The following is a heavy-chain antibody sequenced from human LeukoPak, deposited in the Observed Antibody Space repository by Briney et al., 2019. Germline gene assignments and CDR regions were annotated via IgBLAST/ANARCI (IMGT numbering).Heavy chain of an antibody. V-gene: IGHV3-23*01. Sequence: TGGSLRLSCAASGFSFSNYAMSWVRQAPGKGLEWVSSVTSGDSAYYVDSVKGRFTTSRDNSKNTLYLQMNSLGAEDTAVYHCARAYGTSWYDYWGQGTLVTVSS. D-gene: IGHD6-13*01. CDR2: VTSGDSA. CDR1: GFSFSNYA. J-gene: IGHJ4*02. CDR3: ARAYGTSWYDY.